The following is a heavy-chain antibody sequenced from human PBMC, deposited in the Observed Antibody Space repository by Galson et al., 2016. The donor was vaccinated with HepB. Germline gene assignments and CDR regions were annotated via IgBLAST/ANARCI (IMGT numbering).Heavy chain of an antibody. CDR1: GFSLSSSGVG. D-gene: IGHD3-10*01. CDR2: IYWNDDK. CDR3: AHRRTSADYGSGKDHYFDY. J-gene: IGHJ4*02. Sequence: PALVKPTQTLTLTCTFSGFSLSSSGVGVGWIRQSPGKALEWLALIYWNDDKRYSPSLKSGLPITKDTSKNQVVLTLTNMDPVDTATYYCAHRRTSADYGSGKDHYFDYWGQGTLVTVSS. V-gene: IGHV2-5*01.